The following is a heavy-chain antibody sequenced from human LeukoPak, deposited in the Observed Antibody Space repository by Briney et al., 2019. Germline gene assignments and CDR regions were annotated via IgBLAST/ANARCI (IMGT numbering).Heavy chain of an antibody. J-gene: IGHJ6*02. CDR1: GYTFTSYG. CDR3: AGFVVVPAAMDDYYYYGMDV. D-gene: IGHD2-2*01. Sequence: GASVKVSCKASGYTFTSYGISWVRQAPGQGLEWMGGISAYNGNTNYAQKLQGRVTMTTDTSTSTAYMELRSLRSDDTAVYYCAGFVVVPAAMDDYYYYGMDVWGQGTTVTVSS. V-gene: IGHV1-18*01. CDR2: ISAYNGNT.